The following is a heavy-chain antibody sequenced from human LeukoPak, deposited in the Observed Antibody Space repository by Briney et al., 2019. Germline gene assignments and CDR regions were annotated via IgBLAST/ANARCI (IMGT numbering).Heavy chain of an antibody. CDR2: ISSSSSYI. CDR3: AMGLWFGEYLFDY. CDR1: GFTFSSYS. J-gene: IGHJ4*02. V-gene: IGHV3-21*01. Sequence: GGSLRLSCAASGFTFSSYSMNWVRQAPGKGLEWVSSISSSSSYIYYADSVKGRFTISRDNAKNSLYLQMKSLRAEDTAVYYCAMGLWFGEYLFDYWGQGTLVTVSS. D-gene: IGHD3-10*01.